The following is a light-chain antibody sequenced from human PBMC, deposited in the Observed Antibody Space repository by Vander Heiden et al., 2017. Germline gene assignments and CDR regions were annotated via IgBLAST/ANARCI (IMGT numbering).Light chain of an antibody. V-gene: IGKV4-1*01. CDR2: WAS. CDR3: QQYYTTPYT. Sequence: DILMTQSPEPLAVSLGERATINCNSSQSVLYSSNNKNYLVWYQQKPGPPLKLLISWASTRESGVPDRFSGSASGTDFTLTISSLQAEDVAVYYCQQYYTTPYTFGQGTKLEIK. J-gene: IGKJ2*01. CDR1: QSVLYSSNNKNY.